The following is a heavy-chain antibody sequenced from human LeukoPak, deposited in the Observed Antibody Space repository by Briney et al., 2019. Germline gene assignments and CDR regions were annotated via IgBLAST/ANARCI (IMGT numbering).Heavy chain of an antibody. J-gene: IGHJ3*02. Sequence: MTSETLSLTCTVSGYSISSGYYWGWIRQPPGQGLEWIGSIYHSGSTYYNPSLKSRVTISVDTSKNQFSLKLSSVTAADTAVYYCARDLRGSDAFDIWGQGTMVTVSS. V-gene: IGHV4-38-2*02. CDR1: GYSISSGYY. CDR3: ARDLRGSDAFDI. CDR2: IYHSGST.